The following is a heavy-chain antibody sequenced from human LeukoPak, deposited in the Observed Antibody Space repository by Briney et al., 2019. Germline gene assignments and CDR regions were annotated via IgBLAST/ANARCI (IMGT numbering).Heavy chain of an antibody. Sequence: GGSLRLSCAASGFTFSSYAMSWVRQAPGKGLEWVSAISASGHTTYYADSVKGRFTISRDNSQNTLYLQMNNLRVEDTAVYYCALAINYWGRGTLVTVSS. CDR3: ALAINY. CDR2: ISASGHTT. CDR1: GFTFSSYA. V-gene: IGHV3-23*01. J-gene: IGHJ4*02.